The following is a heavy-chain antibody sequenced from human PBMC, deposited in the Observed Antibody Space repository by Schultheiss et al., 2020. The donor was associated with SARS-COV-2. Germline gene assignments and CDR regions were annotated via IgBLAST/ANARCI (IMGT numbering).Heavy chain of an antibody. J-gene: IGHJ4*02. CDR3: ARDYDFWSGYYL. V-gene: IGHV3-21*01. CDR2: ISSSSSYI. CDR1: GFTFSSYS. Sequence: GGSLRLSCAASGFTFSSYSMNWVRQAPGKGLEWVSSISSSSSYIYYADSVKGRFTISRDNAKNTLYLQMNSLRAEDTAVYYCARDYDFWSGYYLWGQGTLVTVSS. D-gene: IGHD3-3*01.